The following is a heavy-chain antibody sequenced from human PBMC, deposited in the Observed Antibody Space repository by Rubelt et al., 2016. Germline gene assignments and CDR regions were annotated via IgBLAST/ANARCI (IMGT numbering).Heavy chain of an antibody. CDR3: ARENGYDSSGYYYYGMDV. Sequence: QLQLQESGPGLVKPSETLSLTCTVSGGSISSSNWWSWVRQPPGKGLEWIGEIYHSGSTNYNPSLKSRVTISVDKSKNQFSLKLSSVTAADTAVYYCARENGYDSSGYYYYGMDVWGQGTTVTVSS. D-gene: IGHD3-22*01. V-gene: IGHV4-4*02. CDR1: GGSISSSNW. CDR2: IYHSGST. J-gene: IGHJ6*02.